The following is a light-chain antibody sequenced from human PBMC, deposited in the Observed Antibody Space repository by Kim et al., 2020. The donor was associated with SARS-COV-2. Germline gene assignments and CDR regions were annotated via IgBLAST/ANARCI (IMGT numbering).Light chain of an antibody. CDR2: SAS. J-gene: IGKJ1*01. Sequence: SPANRATLSCRASQSITRNYLAWYQQKGGQAPRLLIHSASSRATGIPDRISGSGSGTDFTLTISRLEPEDFAVYYCQHYGSSSGTFGPGTKVDIK. CDR3: QHYGSSSGT. CDR1: QSITRNY. V-gene: IGKV3-20*01.